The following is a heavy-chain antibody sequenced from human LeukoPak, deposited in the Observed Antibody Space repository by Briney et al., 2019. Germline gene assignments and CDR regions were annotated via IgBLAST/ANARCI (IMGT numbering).Heavy chain of an antibody. CDR3: ARDSHYDFWSGYRQPYYFDY. D-gene: IGHD3-3*01. CDR1: GYSISSGYY. Sequence: PSETLSLTCTVSGYSISSGYYWGWIRQPPGKGLEWIGSIYHSGSTYYNPSLKSRVTISVDTSKNQSSLKLSSVTAADTAVYYCARDSHYDFWSGYRQPYYFDYWGQGTLVTVSS. CDR2: IYHSGST. V-gene: IGHV4-38-2*02. J-gene: IGHJ4*02.